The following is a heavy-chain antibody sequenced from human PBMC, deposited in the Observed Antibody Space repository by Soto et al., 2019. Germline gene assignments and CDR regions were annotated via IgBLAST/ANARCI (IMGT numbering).Heavy chain of an antibody. CDR3: AKAQDGYNSGPFDY. Sequence: EVQLLESGGGLVQPGGSLRLSCAASGFPFSSYAMSWVRQAPGKGLEWVSGMSGSGGRTYRADSVKGRCTISRDNSKNTLYLQMSSLRAEDTAVYYCAKAQDGYNSGPFDYWGQGTLVTVSS. CDR2: MSGSGGRT. J-gene: IGHJ4*02. CDR1: GFPFSSYA. D-gene: IGHD5-12*01. V-gene: IGHV3-23*01.